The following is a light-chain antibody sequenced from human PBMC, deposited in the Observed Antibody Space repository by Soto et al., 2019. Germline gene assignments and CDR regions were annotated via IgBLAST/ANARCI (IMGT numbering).Light chain of an antibody. CDR1: SSDVGGYNY. V-gene: IGLV2-14*01. CDR3: SSYTSSSTYV. CDR2: EVS. Sequence: VLAQPASVSGSPGQSITISCTGTSSDVGGYNYVSWYQQHPGKAPKLMIYEVSNRPSGVSNRFSGSKSGNTASLTISGLQAEDEADYYCSSYTSSSTYVFGTGTKVTVL. J-gene: IGLJ1*01.